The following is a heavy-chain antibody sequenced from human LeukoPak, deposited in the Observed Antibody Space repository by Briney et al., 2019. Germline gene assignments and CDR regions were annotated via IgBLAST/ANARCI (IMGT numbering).Heavy chain of an antibody. CDR3: AREFRAGVTTLNYYYYMDV. CDR1: GYSFSDHY. D-gene: IGHD4-11*01. Sequence: ASVKVSCKASGYSFSDHYMHWVRQAPGQGPEWMGWINPNSGGTNYAQKFQGRVTMTRDTSISTAYMELSSLRSDDTAVYYCAREFRAGVTTLNYYYYMDVWGKGTTVTVSS. CDR2: INPNSGGT. J-gene: IGHJ6*03. V-gene: IGHV1-2*02.